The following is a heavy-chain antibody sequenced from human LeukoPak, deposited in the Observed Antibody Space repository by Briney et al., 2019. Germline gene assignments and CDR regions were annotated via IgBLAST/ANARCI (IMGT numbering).Heavy chain of an antibody. Sequence: SETLSLTCAVYGGSFSGYYWSWIRQPPGKGLEWIGEINHSGSTNYNPSLKSRGTISVDTSKNQFSLKLSSVTAADTAVYYCARGRVSWYFDYWGQGTLVTVSS. CDR1: GGSFSGYY. CDR3: ARGRVSWYFDY. V-gene: IGHV4-34*01. J-gene: IGHJ4*02. CDR2: INHSGST. D-gene: IGHD6-6*01.